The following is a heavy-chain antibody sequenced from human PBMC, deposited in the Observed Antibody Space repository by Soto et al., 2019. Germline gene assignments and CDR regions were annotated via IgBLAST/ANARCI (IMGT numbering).Heavy chain of an antibody. V-gene: IGHV3-74*03. Sequence: EVQLVESGGGLVQPGGSLRLSCAASGFTFRTYWMHWVRQSPGKGLVWVSRIDAAGSGTTYADAVEGRFTISRDNAKNTLNLQMNSLRAEDTAVYYCARDQTVTGPSTFDYCGQGTLVTVSS. CDR3: ARDQTVTGPSTFDY. CDR1: GFTFRTYW. J-gene: IGHJ4*02. D-gene: IGHD6-19*01. CDR2: IDAAGSGT.